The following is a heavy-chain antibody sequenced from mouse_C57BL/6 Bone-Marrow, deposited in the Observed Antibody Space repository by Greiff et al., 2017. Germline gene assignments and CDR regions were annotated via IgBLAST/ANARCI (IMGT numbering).Heavy chain of an antibody. D-gene: IGHD3-2*02. CDR1: GYTFTSYG. V-gene: IGHV1-81*01. Sequence: VQLQQSGAELARPGASVKLSCKASGYTFTSYGISWVKQRTGQGLEWIGEIYPRSGNTYYNEKFKGKATLTADKSSSTAYMELRSLTSEDSAVYFCARQLRLRPLAYWGQGTRVTVSA. CDR3: ARQLRLRPLAY. CDR2: IYPRSGNT. J-gene: IGHJ3*01.